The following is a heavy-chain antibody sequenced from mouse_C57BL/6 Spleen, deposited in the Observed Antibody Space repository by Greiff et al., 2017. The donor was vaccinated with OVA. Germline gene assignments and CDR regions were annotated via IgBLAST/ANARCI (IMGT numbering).Heavy chain of an antibody. J-gene: IGHJ2*01. D-gene: IGHD1-1*01. V-gene: IGHV1-53*01. CDR2: INPSNGGT. CDR1: GYTFTSYW. CDR3: ARWITTVVGFDY. Sequence: QVQLQQPGTELVKPGASVKLSCKASGYTFTSYWMHWVKQKPGQGLEWIGNINPSNGGTNYNEKFKSKATLTVDKSSSTAYMQLSSLTSEDSAVYYCARWITTVVGFDYWGQGTTLTVSS.